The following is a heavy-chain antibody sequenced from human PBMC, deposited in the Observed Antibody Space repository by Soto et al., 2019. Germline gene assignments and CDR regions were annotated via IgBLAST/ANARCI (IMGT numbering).Heavy chain of an antibody. V-gene: IGHV3-33*01. D-gene: IGHD6-13*01. CDR1: GFYFSSYG. CDR2: IWYDGSKE. CDR3: AAGYVNY. J-gene: IGHJ4*02. Sequence: GESLKISCAVSGFYFSSYGMHWVRQAPGKGLEWVAVIWYDGSKEYYADSVKGRFTISRDDSKNTLYLQMNSLRVEDTAVYYCAAGYVNYWGQGTLVTVSS.